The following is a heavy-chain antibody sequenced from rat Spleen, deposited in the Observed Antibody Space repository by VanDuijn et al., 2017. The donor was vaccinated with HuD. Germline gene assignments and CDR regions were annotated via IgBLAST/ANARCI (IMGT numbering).Heavy chain of an antibody. D-gene: IGHD3-4*01. CDR2: IKAKSNNYAT. J-gene: IGHJ4*01. V-gene: IGHV6-6*01. CDR1: GFTFSTAW. CDR3: ARHMANPYYVMDA. Sequence: EVQVLESGGGLVQPGNSLKLSCATSGFTFSTAWMYWYRQFPEKRLEWVARIKAKSNNYATDYTESVKGRFTISRDDSKSSIYLQMNSLRSEDTATYYCARHMANPYYVMDAWGQGASVTVSS.